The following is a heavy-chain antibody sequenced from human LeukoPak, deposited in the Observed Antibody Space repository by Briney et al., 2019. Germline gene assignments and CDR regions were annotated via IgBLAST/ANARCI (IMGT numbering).Heavy chain of an antibody. Sequence: SETLSLTCTVSDDSISDYYRGWIRQPPGKGLEWIGYFHNSGTSTYNPSLKSRVTISADTSKNQFSLKLNSLTTADTAVYYCTRGAGWLIDYWGQGILVTVAS. CDR1: DDSISDYY. D-gene: IGHD3-16*01. J-gene: IGHJ4*02. V-gene: IGHV4-59*01. CDR3: TRGAGWLIDY. CDR2: FHNSGTS.